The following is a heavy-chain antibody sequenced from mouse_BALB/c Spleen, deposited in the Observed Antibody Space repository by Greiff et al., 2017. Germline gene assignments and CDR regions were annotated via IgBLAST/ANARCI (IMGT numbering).Heavy chain of an antibody. CDR3: ARVRQLGLRMDY. D-gene: IGHD3-2*01. Sequence: QVQLQQSGAELAKPGASVKMSCKASGYTFTSYWMHWVKQRPGQGLEWIGYINPSTGYTEYNQKFKDKATLTADKSSSTAYMQLSSLTSEDSAVYYCARVRQLGLRMDYWGQGTSVTVSS. J-gene: IGHJ4*01. V-gene: IGHV1-7*01. CDR2: INPSTGYT. CDR1: GYTFTSYW.